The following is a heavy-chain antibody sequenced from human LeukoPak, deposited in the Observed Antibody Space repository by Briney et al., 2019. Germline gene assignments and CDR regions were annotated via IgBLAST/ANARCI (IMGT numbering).Heavy chain of an antibody. V-gene: IGHV3-7*01. CDR1: GFTFSSYW. CDR3: ARDRTGYSSGWFDP. Sequence: PGGSLRLSCAASGFTFSSYWMSWVRQAPGKGLEWVANIKQDGSEKYYVDSVKGRSTISRDNAKNSLYLQMNSLRAEDTAVYYCARDRTGYSSGWFDPWGQGTLVTVSS. J-gene: IGHJ5*02. D-gene: IGHD6-19*01. CDR2: IKQDGSEK.